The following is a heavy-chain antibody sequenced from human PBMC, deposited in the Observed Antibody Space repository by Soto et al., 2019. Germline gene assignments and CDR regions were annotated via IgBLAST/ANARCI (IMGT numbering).Heavy chain of an antibody. CDR2: IIPIFGTA. V-gene: IGHV1-69*01. J-gene: IGHJ3*02. D-gene: IGHD3-16*02. CDR3: ARDVGIHLKDYDYVWGSYRSYAFDI. Sequence: QVQLVQSGAEVKKPGSSVKVSCKASGGTFSSYAISWVRQAPGQGLEWMGGIIPIFGTANYAQKFQGRVKITADDSTSTAYRELSSLRSEDTAVYYCARDVGIHLKDYDYVWGSYRSYAFDIWGQGTMVTVSS. CDR1: GGTFSSYA.